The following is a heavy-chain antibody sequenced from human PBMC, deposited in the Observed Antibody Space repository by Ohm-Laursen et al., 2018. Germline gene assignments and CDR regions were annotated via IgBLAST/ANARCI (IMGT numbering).Heavy chain of an antibody. Sequence: SLRLSCTAPGFTFSTSGMNWDRQAPGKGLEWVSYISSSAGGVSYADSVKGRFTISRDNAKNSLYLQMNSLRAEDTAVYYCARDLEEDALDTAMGGFDYWGQGTLGTVSS. V-gene: IGHV3-21*05. CDR2: ISSSAGGV. J-gene: IGHJ4*02. D-gene: IGHD5-18*01. CDR1: GFTFSTSG. CDR3: ARDLEEDALDTAMGGFDY.